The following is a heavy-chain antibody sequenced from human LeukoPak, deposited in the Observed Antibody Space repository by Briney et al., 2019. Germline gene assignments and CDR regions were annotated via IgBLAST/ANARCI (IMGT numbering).Heavy chain of an antibody. J-gene: IGHJ4*02. CDR3: ARGTTNFSITMVRGVHRVLDY. Sequence: PSETLSLTCTVSGDSISSSSYSWGWIRQPPGKGLEWIGSIYYSGSTYYNPSLKSRVTISVDTSKNQFSLKLSSVTAADTAVYYCARGTTNFSITMVRGVHRVLDYWGQGTLVTVSS. CDR1: GDSISSSSYS. V-gene: IGHV4-39*01. CDR2: IYYSGST. D-gene: IGHD3-10*01.